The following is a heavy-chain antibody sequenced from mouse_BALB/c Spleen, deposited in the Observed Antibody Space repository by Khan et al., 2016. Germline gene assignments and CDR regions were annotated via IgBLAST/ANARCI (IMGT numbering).Heavy chain of an antibody. CDR3: ASGYDAFAY. D-gene: IGHD2-14*01. J-gene: IGHJ2*01. Sequence: QVQLQQSGAELAKPGASVKMSCKASGYTFTSYWMHWVKQRPGKGLEWIGYINPSTGYTEYNQKFTDKATLTADKSSSTDYMQLSSLTSEDSAVYYCASGYDAFAYWGQGTTLTVSS. V-gene: IGHV1-7*01. CDR2: INPSTGYT. CDR1: GYTFTSYW.